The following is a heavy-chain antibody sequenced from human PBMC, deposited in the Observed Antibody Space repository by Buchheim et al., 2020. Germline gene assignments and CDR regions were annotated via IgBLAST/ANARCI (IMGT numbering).Heavy chain of an antibody. J-gene: IGHJ4*02. D-gene: IGHD5-18*01. CDR2: IYYSGST. CDR3: ARHGVMIRGYSYGLPGVLDY. V-gene: IGHV4-39*01. Sequence: QLQLQESGPGLVKPSETLSLTCTVSGGSISSSSYYWGWIRQPPGKGLEWIGSIYYSGSTYYNPSLKSRVTISVDTSKNQFSLKLSSVTAADTAVYYCARHGVMIRGYSYGLPGVLDYWGQGTL. CDR1: GGSISSSSYY.